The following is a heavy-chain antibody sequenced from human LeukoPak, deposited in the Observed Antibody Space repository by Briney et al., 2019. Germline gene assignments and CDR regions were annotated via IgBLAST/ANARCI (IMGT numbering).Heavy chain of an antibody. J-gene: IGHJ4*02. CDR3: AREFGSSWYRNFDY. CDR2: IKEDGSEK. CDR1: GFTFSSYW. Sequence: PGGSLRLSCAASGFTFSSYWMSWVRQAPGKGLEWVANIKEDGSEKYYVDSVKGRFTISRDNSKNTLYLQMGSLRAEDMAVYYCAREFGSSWYRNFDYWGQGALVTVSS. V-gene: IGHV3-7*01. D-gene: IGHD6-13*01.